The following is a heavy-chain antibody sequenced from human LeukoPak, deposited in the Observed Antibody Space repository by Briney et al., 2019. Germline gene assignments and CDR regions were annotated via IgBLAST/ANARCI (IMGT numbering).Heavy chain of an antibody. CDR1: GFTFSSYS. Sequence: GGSLRLSCAASGFTFSSYSMNWVRQAPGKGLEWVSYISSSSSTIYYADSVKGRFTISRDNAKNSVYLQMDSLRAEDTAVYYCARDDTAAAIALINWGQGTLVTVSS. J-gene: IGHJ4*02. CDR3: ARDDTAAAIALIN. V-gene: IGHV3-48*01. D-gene: IGHD6-13*01. CDR2: ISSSSSTI.